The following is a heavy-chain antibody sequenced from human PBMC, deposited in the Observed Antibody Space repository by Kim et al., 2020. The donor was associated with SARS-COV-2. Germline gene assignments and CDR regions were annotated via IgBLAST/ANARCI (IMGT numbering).Heavy chain of an antibody. CDR3: AKGLEQQLVPYYFDY. Sequence: GGSLRLSCAASGFTFSSYAMSWVRQAPGKGLEWVSAISGSGGSTYYADSVKGRFTISRDNSKNTLYLQMNSLRAEDTAVYYCAKGLEQQLVPYYFDYWGQGTLVTVSS. V-gene: IGHV3-23*01. D-gene: IGHD6-13*01. J-gene: IGHJ4*02. CDR1: GFTFSSYA. CDR2: ISGSGGST.